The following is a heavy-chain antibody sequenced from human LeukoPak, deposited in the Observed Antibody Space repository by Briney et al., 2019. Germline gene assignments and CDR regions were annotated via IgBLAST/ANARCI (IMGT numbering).Heavy chain of an antibody. Sequence: ASVKVSFKASGYTFTGYYMHWVRQAPGQGLEWMGWINPNSGGTNYAQKFQGWVTMTRDTSISTAYMELSRLRSDDTAVYYCARAPGRQWLVPYYYYGMDVWGQGTTVTVSS. CDR2: INPNSGGT. CDR3: ARAPGRQWLVPYYYYGMDV. V-gene: IGHV1-2*04. CDR1: GYTFTGYY. J-gene: IGHJ6*02. D-gene: IGHD6-19*01.